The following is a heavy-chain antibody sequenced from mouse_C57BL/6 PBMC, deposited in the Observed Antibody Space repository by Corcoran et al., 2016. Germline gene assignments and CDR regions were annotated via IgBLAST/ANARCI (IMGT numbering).Heavy chain of an antibody. CDR2: IFPGRART. J-gene: IGHJ4*01. Sequence: QVQLQQSGHELVKPGASVQISCKASGYTFTDSYIKWVKQRPGQGLEWHGGIFPGRARTYYNEKFKGKATLTVDKSSSTAYMLLSSLTSEDSAVYFCARDGNYYAMDYWGQGTSVTVSS. V-gene: IGHV1-75*01. CDR3: ARDGNYYAMDY. D-gene: IGHD2-1*01. CDR1: GYTFTDSY.